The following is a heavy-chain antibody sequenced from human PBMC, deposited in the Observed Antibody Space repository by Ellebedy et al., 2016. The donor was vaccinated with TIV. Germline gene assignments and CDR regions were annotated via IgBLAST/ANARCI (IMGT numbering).Heavy chain of an antibody. CDR1: GGSFSDYN. D-gene: IGHD2-21*01. V-gene: IGHV4-34*01. CDR3: CAVKSVVRWSFDH. Sequence: MPGGSLRLSCAVYGGSFSDYNWTWVRQTPAMGLEWLGEINVGGNTHYNPSIKSRLTISADTAKNHFSMKLSSVTAADTGVSYYCAVKSVVRWSFDHWGRGTLVTVSS. J-gene: IGHJ2*01. CDR2: INVGGNT.